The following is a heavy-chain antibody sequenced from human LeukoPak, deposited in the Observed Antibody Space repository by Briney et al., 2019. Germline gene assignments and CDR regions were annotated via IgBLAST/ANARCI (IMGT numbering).Heavy chain of an antibody. CDR3: ASRSCNIVKYYAVLDF. J-gene: IGHJ4*02. D-gene: IGHD2-21*01. Sequence: GGSLRLSCAASGLAFSNCWMTWVRQAPGKGLEWVANIKQDGSDKYYVDSVKGRFTISRDNAKNSLFLQMNSLRVEDTALYYCASRSCNIVKYYAVLDFWGQPTLV. CDR1: GLAFSNCW. CDR2: IKQDGSDK. V-gene: IGHV3-7*01.